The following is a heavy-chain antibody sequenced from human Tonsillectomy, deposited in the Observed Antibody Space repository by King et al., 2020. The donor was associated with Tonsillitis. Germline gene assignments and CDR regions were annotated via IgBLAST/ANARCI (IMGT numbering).Heavy chain of an antibody. J-gene: IGHJ3*02. CDR1: GFSFSDHY. D-gene: IGHD3-22*01. CDR2: CRNRHNDHAT. V-gene: IGHV3-72*01. CDR3: ATGDFYDSSGFYYAGAFDI. Sequence: VQLVESGGGLVQPGGSLRLSCAASGFSFSDHYMDWVRQAPGKGLEWVGRCRNRHNDHATEYAASVRGRFTISRDDSKNSLYLQMNSLKTEDTAVYYWATGDFYDSSGFYYAGAFDIWGQGTMVTVSS.